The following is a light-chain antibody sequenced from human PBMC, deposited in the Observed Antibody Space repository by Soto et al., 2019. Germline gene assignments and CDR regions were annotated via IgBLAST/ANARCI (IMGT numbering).Light chain of an antibody. V-gene: IGKV1-5*03. J-gene: IGKJ5*01. CDR3: QQYGSSPPEIT. CDR2: MAS. CDR1: QTISSW. Sequence: DIQMTQSPSTLSGSVGDRVTITCRASQTISSWLAWYQQKPGKAPKLLIYMASTLKSGVPSRFSGSGSGTDFTLTISRLEPEDFAVYYCQQYGSSPPEITFGQGTRLEIK.